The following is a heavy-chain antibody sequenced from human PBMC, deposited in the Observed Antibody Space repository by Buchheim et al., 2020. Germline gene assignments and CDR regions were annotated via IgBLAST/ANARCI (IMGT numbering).Heavy chain of an antibody. V-gene: IGHV3-30*18. J-gene: IGHJ4*02. Sequence: QVQLVESGGGVVQPGRSLRLSCAASGFTFSSYGMHWVRQAPGKGLEWVAVISYDGSNKYYADSVKGRFTISRDNSKNTLYLQMNSLRAEDTAVYYCAKDVAPGSGFYFNSDYWGQGTL. CDR1: GFTFSSYG. CDR2: ISYDGSNK. D-gene: IGHD3-22*01. CDR3: AKDVAPGSGFYFNSDY.